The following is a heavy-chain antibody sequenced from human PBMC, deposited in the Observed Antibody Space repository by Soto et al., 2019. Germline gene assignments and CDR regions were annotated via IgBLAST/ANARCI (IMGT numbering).Heavy chain of an antibody. Sequence: ASVKVSCKASGYTFSDYYIHWVRQAPGQGLEWMGWINPNSGGTKYAPKFQGGVTMTRDTSITTAYMELSRLRSGDTAVYYCARAPWTGYYRHNWFDPWGQGTLVTVS. V-gene: IGHV1-2*02. CDR1: GYTFSDYY. CDR2: INPNSGGT. CDR3: ARAPWTGYYRHNWFDP. D-gene: IGHD3-9*01. J-gene: IGHJ5*02.